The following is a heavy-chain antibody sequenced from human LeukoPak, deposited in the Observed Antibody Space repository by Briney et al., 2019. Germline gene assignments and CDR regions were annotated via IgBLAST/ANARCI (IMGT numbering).Heavy chain of an antibody. Sequence: SGTLSLTCTVSGDSINSLDLWSWVRQPPGKGLEWIGEMYLSGTTHSNPSVKSRVTISIDKSKNQFSLKLSSVTAADTAVYYCARASSHIAVAGTGIYYYYGMDVWGQGTTVTVSS. V-gene: IGHV4-4*02. J-gene: IGHJ6*02. CDR3: ARASSHIAVAGTGIYYYYGMDV. CDR1: GDSINSLDL. D-gene: IGHD6-19*01. CDR2: MYLSGTT.